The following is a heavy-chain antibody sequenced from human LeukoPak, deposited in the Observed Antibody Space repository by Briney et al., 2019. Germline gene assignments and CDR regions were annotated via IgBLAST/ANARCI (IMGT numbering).Heavy chain of an antibody. D-gene: IGHD1-26*01. J-gene: IGHJ6*03. Sequence: GGSLRLSCAASGFTFSRFWMSWVRQATGKGLEWVSAIGTAGDTYYPGSVKGRFTISRENAKNSLYLQMNSLRAGDTAVYYCARSGGCYYYMDVWGKGTTVTISS. V-gene: IGHV3-13*01. CDR2: IGTAGDT. CDR1: GFTFSRFW. CDR3: ARSGGCYYYMDV.